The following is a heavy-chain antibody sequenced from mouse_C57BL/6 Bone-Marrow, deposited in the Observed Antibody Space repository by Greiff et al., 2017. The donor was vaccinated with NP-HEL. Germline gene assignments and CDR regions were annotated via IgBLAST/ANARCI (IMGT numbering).Heavy chain of an antibody. D-gene: IGHD1-1*01. CDR3: ARSVLITTVVADAMDY. J-gene: IGHJ4*01. CDR1: GYTFTSYW. CDR2: IHPNSGST. Sequence: VQLQQPGAELVKPGASVKLSCKASGYTFTSYWMHWVKQRPGQGLEWIGMIHPNSGSTNYNEKFKSKATLTVDKSSSTAYMQLSSLTSEDSAVYYCARSVLITTVVADAMDYWGQGTSVTVSS. V-gene: IGHV1-64*01.